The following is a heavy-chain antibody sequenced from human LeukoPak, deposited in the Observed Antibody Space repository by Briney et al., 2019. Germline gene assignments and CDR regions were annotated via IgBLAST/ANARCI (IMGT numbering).Heavy chain of an antibody. CDR2: INVNNGNR. CDR1: GYSLDSYG. CDR3: ARSGRPTSGRYYYYMDV. Sequence: ASVKVSCKASGYSLDSYGIRWVRQAPGQGLEWMGWINVNNGNRDFTQKVQGRVTMTTDTSTNTAYMELRSLRSDDTAVYYCARSGRPTSGRYYYYMDVWGKGTTVTVSS. J-gene: IGHJ6*03. V-gene: IGHV1-18*01. D-gene: IGHD3-10*01.